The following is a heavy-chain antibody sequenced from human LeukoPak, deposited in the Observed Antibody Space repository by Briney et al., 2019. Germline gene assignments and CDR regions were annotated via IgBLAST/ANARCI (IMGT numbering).Heavy chain of an antibody. J-gene: IGHJ5*02. D-gene: IGHD3-9*01. Sequence: ASVKVSCKASGGTFISYAISWVRQAPGQGLEWMGGIIPIFGTANYAQKFQGRVTITADESTSTAYMELSSLRSEDTAVYYCASYDIYPPHRFDPWGQGTLVTVSS. CDR2: IIPIFGTA. V-gene: IGHV1-69*13. CDR1: GGTFISYA. CDR3: ASYDIYPPHRFDP.